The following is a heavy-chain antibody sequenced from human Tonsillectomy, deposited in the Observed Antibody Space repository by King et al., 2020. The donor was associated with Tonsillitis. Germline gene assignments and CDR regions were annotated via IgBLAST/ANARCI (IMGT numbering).Heavy chain of an antibody. J-gene: IGHJ4*02. V-gene: IGHV2-5*01. CDR3: APYLFRYFDY. D-gene: IGHD2-21*01. CDR2: IYWKDDK. CDR1: EFSLSTNGVG. Sequence: TLKESGPTLVKPTQTLTLTCTFSEFSLSTNGVGVGWLRQPPGKALEWLALIYWKDDKRYSPSLRSRLTITKDTSKNQVVLTMTNMDPVDTATYYGAPYLFRYFDYWGQGTLVTVSS.